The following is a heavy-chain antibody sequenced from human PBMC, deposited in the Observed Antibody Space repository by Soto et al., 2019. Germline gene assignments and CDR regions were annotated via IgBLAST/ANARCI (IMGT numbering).Heavy chain of an antibody. Sequence: LTCAVSGGSISSGGYSWSWIRQPPGKGLEWIGYIYHSGSTYYNPSLKSRVTISVDRSKNQFSLKLSSVTAADTAVYYCATRYTSKGGFDYWGQGTLVTVSS. CDR3: ATRYTSKGGFDY. CDR1: GGSISSGGYS. CDR2: IYHSGST. D-gene: IGHD6-19*01. V-gene: IGHV4-30-2*01. J-gene: IGHJ4*02.